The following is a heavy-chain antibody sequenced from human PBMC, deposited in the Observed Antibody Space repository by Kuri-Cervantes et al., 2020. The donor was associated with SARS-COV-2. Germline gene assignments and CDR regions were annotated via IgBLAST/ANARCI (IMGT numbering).Heavy chain of an antibody. CDR2: ISSSSSYT. Sequence: GGSLRPSCAASGFTFSDYYMSWIRQAPGKGLEWVSYISSSSSYTNYADSVKGRFTISRDNAKNSLYLQMNSLRAEDTAVYYCARDLYYYDRSGYYDYWGQGTLVTVSS. CDR1: GFTFSDYY. CDR3: ARDLYYYDRSGYYDY. D-gene: IGHD3-22*01. V-gene: IGHV3-11*05. J-gene: IGHJ4*02.